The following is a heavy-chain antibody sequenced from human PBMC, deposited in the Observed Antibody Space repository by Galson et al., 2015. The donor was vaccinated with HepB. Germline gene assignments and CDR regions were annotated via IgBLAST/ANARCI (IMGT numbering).Heavy chain of an antibody. J-gene: IGHJ5*02. D-gene: IGHD2-2*01. V-gene: IGHV4-31*03. Sequence: LSLTCTVPDASISTADYYWSWIRQHPGKGLEWIGHINYSGSTYFNPSLKSRVSMSIDTSENQFSMKLISVTAADTAIYYCARAAYCSRTSCLFDPWGQGTLVTVSS. CDR2: INYSGST. CDR1: DASISTADYY. CDR3: ARAAYCSRTSCLFDP.